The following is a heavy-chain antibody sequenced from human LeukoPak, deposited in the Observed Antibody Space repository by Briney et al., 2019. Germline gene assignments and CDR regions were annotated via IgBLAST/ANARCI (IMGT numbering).Heavy chain of an antibody. Sequence: SETLSLTCTVSGRSVSSGSYYWSWIRQPPGTGLEWIGYIYYSGSTNYNPSLKSRVTISVDTSKNQFSLKLSSVTAADTAVYYCARGVDVVVPAEPVFDYWGQGTLVTVSS. V-gene: IGHV4-61*01. CDR2: IYYSGST. D-gene: IGHD2-2*01. J-gene: IGHJ4*02. CDR3: ARGVDVVVPAEPVFDY. CDR1: GRSVSSGSYY.